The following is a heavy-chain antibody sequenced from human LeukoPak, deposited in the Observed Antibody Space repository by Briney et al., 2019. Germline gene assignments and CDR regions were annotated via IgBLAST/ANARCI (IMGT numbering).Heavy chain of an antibody. J-gene: IGHJ4*02. V-gene: IGHV4-61*02. D-gene: IGHD5-12*01. CDR2: IYTSGST. CDR3: ARDSGYDIIDY. CDR1: GVSISSGNFY. Sequence: SHTLSLTCTVSGVSISSGNFYWSWIRQPAGKGLEWIGRIYTSGSTNYSPSLKSRVTISVDTSKNQFSLKLSSVTAADTAVYYCARDSGYDIIDYWGQGTLVTVSS.